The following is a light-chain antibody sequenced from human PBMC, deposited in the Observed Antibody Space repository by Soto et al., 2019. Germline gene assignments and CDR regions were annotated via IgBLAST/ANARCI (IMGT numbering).Light chain of an antibody. CDR2: SAS. J-gene: IGKJ4*01. Sequence: DIQMTQSPSSLSASVGDRVTITCRASQSISSYLNWYQQKPGKAPNLLIYSASSLHSGVPSRFSGSRSGTDFSLIISSLQPEDFATYYCQQSSSNPLTFGGGTRVE. CDR3: QQSSSNPLT. CDR1: QSISSY. V-gene: IGKV1-39*01.